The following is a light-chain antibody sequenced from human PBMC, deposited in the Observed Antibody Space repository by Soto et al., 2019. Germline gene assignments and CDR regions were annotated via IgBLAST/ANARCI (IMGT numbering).Light chain of an antibody. CDR2: EVS. CDR1: SSDVGGYNY. Sequence: QSALTQPASVSGSPGQSSTISCTGTSSDVGGYNYVSWYQQHPGKAPKLMIYEVSNRPSGVSNRFSGSKSGNTASLTISGLQAEDEADYYCSSYTSSSTLVFGGGTKRTVL. J-gene: IGLJ2*01. CDR3: SSYTSSSTLV. V-gene: IGLV2-14*01.